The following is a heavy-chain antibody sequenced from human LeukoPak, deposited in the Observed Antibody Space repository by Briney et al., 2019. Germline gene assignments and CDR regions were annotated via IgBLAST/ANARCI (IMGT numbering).Heavy chain of an antibody. D-gene: IGHD6-19*01. CDR1: GYTFTSYG. Sequence: ASVKVSCKASGYTFTSYGISWVRQAPGQGLEWMGWISAYNGNTNYAQKFQGRVTMTRDTSTSTVYMELSSLRSEDTAVYYRAREVAGLVTRFFDYWGQGTLVTVSS. J-gene: IGHJ4*02. CDR2: ISAYNGNT. V-gene: IGHV1-18*01. CDR3: AREVAGLVTRFFDY.